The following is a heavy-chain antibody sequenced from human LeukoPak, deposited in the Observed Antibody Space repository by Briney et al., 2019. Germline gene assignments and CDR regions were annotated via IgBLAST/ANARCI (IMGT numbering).Heavy chain of an antibody. V-gene: IGHV4-59*01. D-gene: IGHD3-10*01. J-gene: IGHJ4*02. CDR2: IYYSGST. Sequence: SETLSLTCTVSAGSITNYYWSWIRQPPGKGLECIGYIYYSGSTNYNPSLKSRVTISLHTSKNQFSLKLNYVTAADTAVYFCARGVPYGPSYEFFDYWGQGTLVTVSS. CDR3: ARGVPYGPSYEFFDY. CDR1: AGSITNYY.